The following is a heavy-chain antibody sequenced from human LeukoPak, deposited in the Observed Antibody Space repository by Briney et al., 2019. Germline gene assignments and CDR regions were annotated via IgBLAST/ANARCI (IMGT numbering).Heavy chain of an antibody. CDR1: GFTFSSHW. V-gene: IGHV3-74*01. Sequence: PGGSLRLSCAASGFTFSSHWMHWVRQAPGKGLVWVSRINGAGSSTSYAESVKGRFTVSRDNAKNTLNLQMNSLRAEDTAVYYCARDLFFSDAGYSSGWRAEYFHHWGQGTLVTVSS. CDR3: ARDLFFSDAGYSSGWRAEYFHH. CDR2: INGAGSST. D-gene: IGHD6-19*01. J-gene: IGHJ1*01.